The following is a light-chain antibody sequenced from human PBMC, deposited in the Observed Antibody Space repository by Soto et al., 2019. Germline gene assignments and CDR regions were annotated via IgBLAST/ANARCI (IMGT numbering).Light chain of an antibody. CDR2: NVN. CDR3: SSYTTSSTYV. CDR1: SSDVGGYNS. J-gene: IGLJ1*01. Sequence: QSVLTQPASLSGSPGQSITISCTGNSSDVGGYNSFSWYQHHPGKAPKLMIYNVNNRPSGVSNRFSGSKSGNTASLTISGLQAEDEADYYCSSYTTSSTYVFGTGTKVTVL. V-gene: IGLV2-14*03.